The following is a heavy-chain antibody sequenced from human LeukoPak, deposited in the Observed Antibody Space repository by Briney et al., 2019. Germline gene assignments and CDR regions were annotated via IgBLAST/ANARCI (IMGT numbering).Heavy chain of an antibody. J-gene: IGHJ4*02. CDR2: INHSGST. V-gene: IGHV4-34*01. D-gene: IGHD2-2*01. CDR3: ATPYCSSTSCYQYYFDY. CDR1: GGSFSGYY. Sequence: PSETLSLTCAVYGGSFSGYYRSWIRQPPGKGLEWIGEINHSGSTNYNPSLKSRVTISVDTSKNQFSLKLSSVTAADTAVYYCATPYCSSTSCYQYYFDYWGQGTLVTVSS.